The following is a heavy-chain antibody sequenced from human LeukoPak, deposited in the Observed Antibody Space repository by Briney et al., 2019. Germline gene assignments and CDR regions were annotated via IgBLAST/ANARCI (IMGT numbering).Heavy chain of an antibody. CDR1: GYTFTGYY. V-gene: IGHV1-2*06. D-gene: IGHD3-22*01. CDR2: INPNSGGT. J-gene: IGHJ4*02. CDR3: ARSYYYDSSGRGYFDY. Sequence: ASVKVSCTASGYTFTGYYMHWVRQAPGQGLERMGRINPNSGGTNYAQKFQGRVTMTRDTSISTAYMELSRLRSDDTAVYYCARSYYYDSSGRGYFDYWGQGTLVTVSS.